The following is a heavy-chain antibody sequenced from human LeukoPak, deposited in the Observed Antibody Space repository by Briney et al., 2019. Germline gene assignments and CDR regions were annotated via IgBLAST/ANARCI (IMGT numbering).Heavy chain of an antibody. V-gene: IGHV3-15*01. J-gene: IGHJ4*02. CDR2: IKSKTDGGTT. CDR1: GFTFSNAW. D-gene: IGHD6-19*01. CDR3: TTATYSSGWSPPY. Sequence: PGGSLRLSCAASGFTFSNAWMSWVRQAPGKGLEWVGRIKSKTDGGTTDYAAPVKGRFTISRDDSKNTLYLQMNSLKTEDTAVYYCTTATYSSGWSPPYWGQGTLVTVSS.